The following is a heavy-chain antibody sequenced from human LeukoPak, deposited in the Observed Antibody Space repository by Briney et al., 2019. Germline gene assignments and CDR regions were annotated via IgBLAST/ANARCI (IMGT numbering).Heavy chain of an antibody. V-gene: IGHV3-7*01. Sequence: GGSLRLSCAVSGFTFSSWWMTWVRQAPGKGLEWVANIKQDGSEKNYVDSVKGRFTISRDNAKNSLDLQMNSLRAEDTAVYYCAREGSGWYRFDYWGQGTLVTVSP. J-gene: IGHJ4*02. D-gene: IGHD6-19*01. CDR1: GFTFSSWW. CDR3: AREGSGWYRFDY. CDR2: IKQDGSEK.